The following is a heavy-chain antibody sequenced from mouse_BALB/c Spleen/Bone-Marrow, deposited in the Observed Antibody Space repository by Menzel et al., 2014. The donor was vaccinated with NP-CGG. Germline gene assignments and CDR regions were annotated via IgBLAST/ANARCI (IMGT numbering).Heavy chain of an antibody. Sequence: EVQLVESGAELVKPGASVKLSCTASGFNIKDTYMHWVKQRPEQGLEWIGRIDPANGSTKYDPKFQGKATITADTSSNTAYLQLSSLTSEDTAVYYCAMYYYGSSLLAYWGQGTLVTVSA. V-gene: IGHV14-3*02. J-gene: IGHJ3*01. CDR2: IDPANGST. CDR3: AMYYYGSSLLAY. CDR1: GFNIKDTY. D-gene: IGHD1-1*01.